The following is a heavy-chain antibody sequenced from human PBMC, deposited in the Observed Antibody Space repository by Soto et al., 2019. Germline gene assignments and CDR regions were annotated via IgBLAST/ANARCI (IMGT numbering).Heavy chain of an antibody. Sequence: QVQLVQSGAEVKKPGASVKVSCKASGYTFTTYALHWVRQAPGQRPEWMGWINPASGHTKYSKRFQDRVTITRATSASTGSMELSSLRSEDTAVYYCGRSVVGATGEILYNAMDVWGQGTTVTVSS. V-gene: IGHV1-3*01. CDR2: INPASGHT. CDR1: GYTFTTYA. J-gene: IGHJ6*02. D-gene: IGHD1-26*01. CDR3: GRSVVGATGEILYNAMDV.